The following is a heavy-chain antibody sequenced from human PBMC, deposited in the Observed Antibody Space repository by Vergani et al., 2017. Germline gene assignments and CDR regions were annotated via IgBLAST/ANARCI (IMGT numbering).Heavy chain of an antibody. D-gene: IGHD6-6*01. Sequence: QVQLQQWGAGLLKPSETLSLTCDVYGGSFSGYYWSWIRQPPGKGLEWIGEINHSGSTNYNPSLKSRVTISVDTSKNQFSLKLSSVTAADTAVYYCARLPRGIAARPLRPPYYYMDVWGKGTTVTVSS. CDR1: GGSFSGYY. J-gene: IGHJ6*03. V-gene: IGHV4-34*01. CDR3: ARLPRGIAARPLRPPYYYMDV. CDR2: INHSGST.